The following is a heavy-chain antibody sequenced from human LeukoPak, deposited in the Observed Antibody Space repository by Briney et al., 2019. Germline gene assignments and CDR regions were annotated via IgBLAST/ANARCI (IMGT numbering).Heavy chain of an antibody. Sequence: GASVKVSCKASGYTFTGYYMHWVRQAPGQGLEWMGWINPNSGGTNYAQKFQGRVTMTRDTSISTAYMELSRLRSDDTAIYYCAKDLWWFGEFPNAFENWGQGTMVTGSS. CDR1: GYTFTGYY. D-gene: IGHD3-10*01. CDR2: INPNSGGT. J-gene: IGHJ3*02. CDR3: AKDLWWFGEFPNAFEN. V-gene: IGHV1-2*02.